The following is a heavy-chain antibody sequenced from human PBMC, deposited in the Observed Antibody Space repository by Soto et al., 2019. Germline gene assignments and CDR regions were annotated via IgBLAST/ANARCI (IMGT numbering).Heavy chain of an antibody. J-gene: IGHJ6*02. Sequence: SQTLSLTCAISGDSVSSNCAAWNWIRQSPSRGLEWLGRTYYRSKWYNDYAVSVKSRITINPDTSKNQFSLQLNSVTPEDTAVYYCARDRVIAARPAPYYYYGMDVRGQGTTVTVSS. CDR1: GDSVSSNCAA. CDR2: TYYRSKWYN. CDR3: ARDRVIAARPAPYYYYGMDV. D-gene: IGHD6-6*01. V-gene: IGHV6-1*01.